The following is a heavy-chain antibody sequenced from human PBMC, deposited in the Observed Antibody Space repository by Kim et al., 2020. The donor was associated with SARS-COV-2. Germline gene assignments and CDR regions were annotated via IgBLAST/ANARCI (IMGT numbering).Heavy chain of an antibody. D-gene: IGHD3-22*01. CDR3: ASYYDSSGYYHFDY. V-gene: IGHV4-39*01. Sequence: PSLKSRVTISIDPSKNQFSLKLTSVTAADTAVYYCASYYDSSGYYHFDYWGQGTLVTVSS. J-gene: IGHJ4*02.